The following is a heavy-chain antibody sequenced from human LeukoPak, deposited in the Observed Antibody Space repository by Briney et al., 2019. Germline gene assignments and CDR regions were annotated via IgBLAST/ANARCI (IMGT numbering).Heavy chain of an antibody. V-gene: IGHV4-31*03. CDR2: IYSSGNT. CDR3: ARGAYTYGSDAFAI. D-gene: IGHD5-18*01. J-gene: IGHJ3*02. CDR1: GDSINSGGFY. Sequence: SETLSLTCTVSGDSINSGGFYWNWMRQHPGKGREWIGYIYSSGNTYHNPSLKSRVIISLDTPKNQFSLNLSSVTAADTAVYYCARGAYTYGSDAFAIWGQGTMVAVSS.